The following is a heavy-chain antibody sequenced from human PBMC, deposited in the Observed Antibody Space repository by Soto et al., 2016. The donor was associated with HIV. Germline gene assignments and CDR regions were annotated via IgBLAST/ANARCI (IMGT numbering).Heavy chain of an antibody. Sequence: EVQLLESGGGLVQPGGSLRLSCAASGFTFSSYAMTWVRQAPGKGLEWVSTISGSGDSTYYADSVKGRFTISRDNSKNTLNLQMNSLRAGDTAVYYCAKDPYYYGSGSYNLYYYYDMDVWGQGTTVTVSS. CDR3: AKDPYYYGSGSYNLYYYYDMDV. D-gene: IGHD3-10*01. J-gene: IGHJ6*02. CDR1: GFTFSSYA. V-gene: IGHV3-23*01. CDR2: ISGSGDST.